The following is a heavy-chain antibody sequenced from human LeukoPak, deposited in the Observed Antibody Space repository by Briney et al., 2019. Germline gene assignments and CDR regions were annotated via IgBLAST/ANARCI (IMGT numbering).Heavy chain of an antibody. CDR1: GYTSTGYY. D-gene: IGHD3-10*01. Sequence: GASVKVSCKASGYTSTGYYMHWVRQAPGQGLEWMGWINPNSGGTNYVQKFQGRVTMTRDTSISTAYMELSRLRSDDTAVYYCARGPVYYGSGSYYNWFDPWGQGTLVTVSS. V-gene: IGHV1-2*02. J-gene: IGHJ5*02. CDR3: ARGPVYYGSGSYYNWFDP. CDR2: INPNSGGT.